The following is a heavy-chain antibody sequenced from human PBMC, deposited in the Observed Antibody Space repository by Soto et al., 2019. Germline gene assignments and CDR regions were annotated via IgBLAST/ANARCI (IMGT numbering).Heavy chain of an antibody. V-gene: IGHV1-18*01. CDR3: VMVDNYGTATPQDV. CDR2: ISPYTGNT. D-gene: IGHD5-18*01. J-gene: IGHJ6*02. Sequence: QVQLVQSGDEVKKPGASVKVSCKASGYIFVNYGIAWVRQAPRQGLEWMGWISPYTGNTHSASKVQGRVTMTTNTSTSTADMDLGSLTPDDTAVYYCVMVDNYGTATPQDVRGQGTTVTVSS. CDR1: GYIFVNYG.